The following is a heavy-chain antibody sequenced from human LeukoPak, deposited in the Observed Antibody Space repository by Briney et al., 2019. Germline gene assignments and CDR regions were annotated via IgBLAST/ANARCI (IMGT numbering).Heavy chain of an antibody. CDR1: GFTFSSYW. V-gene: IGHV3-74*01. CDR2: INSDGSST. J-gene: IGHJ4*02. D-gene: IGHD5-12*01. CDR3: AGVPGWLRPFDY. Sequence: GGSLRLSCAASGFTFSSYWMHWVRQAPGKGLVWVSRINSDGSSTSYADSVKGRFTISRDNAKNTLYLQMNSLRAEDTAVYYCAGVPGWLRPFDYWGQGTLVTVSS.